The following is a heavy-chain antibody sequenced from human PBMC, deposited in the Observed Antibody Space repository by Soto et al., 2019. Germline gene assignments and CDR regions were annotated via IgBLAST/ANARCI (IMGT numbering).Heavy chain of an antibody. CDR1: SYSISSGFF. J-gene: IGHJ5*02. Sequence: SETLSLTCVVSSYSISSGFFWAWIRQPPGKGLEWVGSIYHTGDTHYNPSLRSQASMSVDTSKNHFSLRLTYLTAADTAVYFCARDTNSLDLWGQGIMVTIYS. CDR3: ARDTNSLDL. CDR2: IYHTGDT. V-gene: IGHV4-38-2*02. D-gene: IGHD2-8*01.